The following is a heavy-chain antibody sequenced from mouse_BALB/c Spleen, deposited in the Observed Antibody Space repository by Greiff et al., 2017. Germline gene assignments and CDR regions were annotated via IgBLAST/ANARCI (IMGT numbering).Heavy chain of an antibody. CDR2: IRNKANGYTT. CDR1: GFTFTDYY. D-gene: IGHD1-2*01. Sequence: DVHLVESGGGLVQPGGSLRLSCATSGFTFTDYYMSWVRQPPGKALEWLGFIRNKANGYTTEYSASVKGRFTISRDNSQSILYLQMNTLRAEDSATYYCARDEGIHYYGYGFAYWGQGTLVTVSA. J-gene: IGHJ3*01. CDR3: ARDEGIHYYGYGFAY. V-gene: IGHV7-3*02.